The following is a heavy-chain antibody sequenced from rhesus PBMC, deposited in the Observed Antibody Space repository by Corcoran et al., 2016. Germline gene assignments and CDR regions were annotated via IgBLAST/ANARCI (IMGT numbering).Heavy chain of an antibody. J-gene: IGHJ4*01. CDR3: AKDRGIAAGRFDY. CDR2: INSGGGST. CDR1: GFTFSSYW. Sequence: EVQLVESGGGLAKPGGSLRLSCAASGFTFSSYWMNWVRQTPGKGLEWNSAINSGGGSTYYADSVKGRFTISKDNSKNTLSLQMNSLRAEDTAVYYCAKDRGIAAGRFDYWGQGVLVTVSS. D-gene: IGHD6-13*01. V-gene: IGHV3S42*01.